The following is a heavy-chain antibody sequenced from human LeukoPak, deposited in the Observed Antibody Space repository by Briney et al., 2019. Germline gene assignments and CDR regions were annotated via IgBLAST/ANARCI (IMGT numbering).Heavy chain of an antibody. V-gene: IGHV3-23*01. CDR1: GFTFRSYA. CDR2: ISGSGT. D-gene: IGHD4-17*01. Sequence: GVLRLSCATSGFTFRSYAMIWVRQAPERGLQWVSGISGSGTYYADFAKGRFTISRDNSKNTLYLQMNSLRAEDTATYYCARDPNGEYIGAFDMWGQGTMVTVS. CDR3: ARDPNGEYIGAFDM. J-gene: IGHJ3*02.